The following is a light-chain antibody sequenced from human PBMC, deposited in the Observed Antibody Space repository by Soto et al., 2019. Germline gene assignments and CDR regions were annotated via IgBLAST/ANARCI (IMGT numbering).Light chain of an antibody. J-gene: IGKJ2*01. V-gene: IGKV3-15*01. Sequence: DIVMTQSPATLSVSPGERATLSCRASQSVSSNLAWYQQKPGQPPMLLIYGASTRATGIPARFSVSESRTEFTLTISSLQSEDFEVSYCKKYNDWPPGTFGQGTKLEIK. CDR2: GAS. CDR3: KKYNDWPPGT. CDR1: QSVSSN.